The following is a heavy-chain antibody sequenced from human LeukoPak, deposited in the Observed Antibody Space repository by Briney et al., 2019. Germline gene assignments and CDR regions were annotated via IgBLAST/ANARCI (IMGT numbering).Heavy chain of an antibody. CDR1: GFTFSSYG. J-gene: IGHJ4*02. V-gene: IGHV3-30*03. CDR2: ISYDGSNK. Sequence: PGGSLRLSCAASGFTFSSYGMHWVRQAPGKGLEWVAVISYDGSNKYYADSVKGRFTISRDNSKSTLYLQMNSLRAEDTAVYYCAIGGDYWGQGTLVTVSS. CDR3: AIGGDY.